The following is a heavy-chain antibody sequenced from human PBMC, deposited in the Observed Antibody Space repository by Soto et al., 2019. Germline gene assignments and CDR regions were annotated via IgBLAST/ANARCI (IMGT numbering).Heavy chain of an antibody. V-gene: IGHV4-59*08. Sequence: SETLSLTCTVSGGSISSYYWIWIRQPPGKGLEWIGYIYYSGSTNYNPSLKSRVTISVDTSKNQFSLKLSSVTAADTAVYYCARVCSSTSCYGSLFFDYWGQGTLVTVSS. D-gene: IGHD2-2*01. J-gene: IGHJ4*02. CDR2: IYYSGST. CDR1: GGSISSYY. CDR3: ARVCSSTSCYGSLFFDY.